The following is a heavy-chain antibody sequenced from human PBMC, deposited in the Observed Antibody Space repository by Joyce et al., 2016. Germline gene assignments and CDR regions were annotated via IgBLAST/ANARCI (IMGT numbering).Heavy chain of an antibody. V-gene: IGHV4-39*07. CDR1: GDSINNGDYY. J-gene: IGHJ3*01. CDR2: LHGATTA. CDR3: ARDFSMIIDVFEL. Sequence: QVQLQESGPGLVKPSETLSLTCTVSGDSINNGDYYWAWLRQPPGKGLEWIGSLHGATTAYYNPSLKSRMFMSVDTSKNQFSLNVDSVTAADTAVYYCARDFSMIIDVFELWGLGTLVTVSS. D-gene: IGHD3-22*01.